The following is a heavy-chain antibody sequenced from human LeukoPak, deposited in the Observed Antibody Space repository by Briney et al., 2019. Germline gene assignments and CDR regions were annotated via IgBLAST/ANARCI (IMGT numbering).Heavy chain of an antibody. D-gene: IGHD3-3*01. V-gene: IGHV3-7*01. J-gene: IGHJ6*03. Sequence: GGSLRLSCAASGFTFSSYWMSWVRQAPGKGLEWVANIKQDGSEKYYVDSVKGRFTISRDNAKNSLYLQMNSLRAEDTAVYYCARGSYDFWRNQTLYYYYMDVWGKGTTVTVSS. CDR1: GFTFSSYW. CDR2: IKQDGSEK. CDR3: ARGSYDFWRNQTLYYYYMDV.